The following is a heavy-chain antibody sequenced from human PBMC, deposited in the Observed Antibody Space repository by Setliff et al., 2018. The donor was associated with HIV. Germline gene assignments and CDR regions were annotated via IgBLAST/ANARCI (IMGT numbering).Heavy chain of an antibody. CDR1: GGSFSGHY. V-gene: IGHV4-34*01. J-gene: IGHJ4*02. D-gene: IGHD1-1*01. CDR3: ATVIGWNDATDC. Sequence: PSETLSLTCAVYGGSFSGHYWSWIRQPPGKGLEWIGEINHSGTTNYNPSLKSRVIMSIDTSQNQFSLKLTSVTAADTAVYYCATVIGWNDATDCWGQGTLVTVSS. CDR2: INHSGTT.